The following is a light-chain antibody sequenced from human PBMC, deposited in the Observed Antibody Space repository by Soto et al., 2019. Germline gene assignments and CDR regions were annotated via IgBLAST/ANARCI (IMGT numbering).Light chain of an antibody. Sequence: EIVLAQSPGTLSLSPGERATLSCRASQSVSSNLLAWYQEKPGQAPRLLIYGASTRATGIPDRFSGRGSGTDFTLAISTLEPEDFAVYYCRQYGRSLASAIGGGTKVEI. J-gene: IGKJ4*01. V-gene: IGKV3-20*01. CDR2: GAS. CDR1: QSVSSNL. CDR3: RQYGRSLASA.